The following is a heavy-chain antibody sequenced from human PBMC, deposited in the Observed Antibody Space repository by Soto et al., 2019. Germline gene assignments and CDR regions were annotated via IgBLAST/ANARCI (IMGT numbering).Heavy chain of an antibody. CDR3: ARDGGVVPAANLEYSSSGEFDP. D-gene: IGHD2-2*01. Sequence: SVKVSCKASGYTFTGYYMHWVRQAPGQGLEWMGWINPNSGGTNYAQKFQGRVTMTRDTSISTAYMELSRLRSDDTAVYYCARDGGVVPAANLEYSSSGEFDPWGQGTLVIVSS. CDR1: GYTFTGYY. V-gene: IGHV1-2*02. J-gene: IGHJ5*02. CDR2: INPNSGGT.